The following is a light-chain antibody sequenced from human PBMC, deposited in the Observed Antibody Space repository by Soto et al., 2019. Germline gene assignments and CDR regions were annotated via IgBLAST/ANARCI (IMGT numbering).Light chain of an antibody. CDR1: SSNIGAGYD. V-gene: IGLV1-40*01. CDR2: GNS. CDR3: QSYDSSLSGYV. Sequence: QSVLTQPPSVSGAPGQRVTIYCTGSSSNIGAGYDVHWYQQLPGTAPKLLIYGNSNRPSGVPDRFSGSKSGTSASLAITGLHAEDEADYYCQSYDSSLSGYVFGTGTKVTVL. J-gene: IGLJ1*01.